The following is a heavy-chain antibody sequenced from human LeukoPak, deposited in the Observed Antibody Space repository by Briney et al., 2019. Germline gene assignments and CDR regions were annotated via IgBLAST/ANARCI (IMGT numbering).Heavy chain of an antibody. Sequence: PGGSLRLSCAASGFTFSSYAMHWVRQAPGKGLEWVAVISYDGSNKYYADSVKGRFTISRDNSKNTLYLQMNSLRAEDTAVYYCAKEGNTPVLPVDYWGQGTLVTVSS. V-gene: IGHV3-30-3*01. CDR3: AKEGNTPVLPVDY. CDR1: GFTFSSYA. D-gene: IGHD1-14*01. J-gene: IGHJ4*02. CDR2: ISYDGSNK.